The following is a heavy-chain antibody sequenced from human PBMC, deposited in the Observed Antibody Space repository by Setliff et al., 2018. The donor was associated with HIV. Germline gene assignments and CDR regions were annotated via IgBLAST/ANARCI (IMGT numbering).Heavy chain of an antibody. Sequence: GASVKVSCKSSGYTFTNSGIIWLRQAPGRGPEWVGWISGYSGGTNRAQKFYDRVTLTTDTSTNTAFMELRSLTFDDTAVYYCARGRPDTGLRPIPDYWGQGTLVTVSS. CDR2: ISGYSGGT. CDR3: ARGRPDTGLRPIPDY. D-gene: IGHD5-18*01. V-gene: IGHV1-18*01. J-gene: IGHJ4*02. CDR1: GYTFTNSG.